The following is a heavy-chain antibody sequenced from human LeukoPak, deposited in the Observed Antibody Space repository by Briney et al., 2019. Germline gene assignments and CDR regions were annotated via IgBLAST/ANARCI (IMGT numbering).Heavy chain of an antibody. CDR2: VSGSGYRK. V-gene: IGHV3-23*01. CDR1: GFDFSAYA. Sequence: GGSLRLSCAASGFDFSAYAMTWVRQAPGKGVEWVATVSGSGYRKYYADSVKGRFTISRDNAKKTIFVQMHSLRAEDTAQYFCAKGGAALTDAPHGDVVTTTLDGFDLWGQGAMVTVSS. CDR3: AKGGAALTDAPHGDVVTTTLDGFDL. D-gene: IGHD2-21*02. J-gene: IGHJ3*01.